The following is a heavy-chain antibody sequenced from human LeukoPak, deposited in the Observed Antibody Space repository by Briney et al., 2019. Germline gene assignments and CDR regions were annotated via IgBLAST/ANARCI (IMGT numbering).Heavy chain of an antibody. CDR2: IYYSGST. V-gene: IGHV4-59*08. CDR3: ARLRYYDYSFDP. Sequence: SETLSLTCTVSGGSISSYYLSWIRQPPGKGLEWIGYIYYSGSTHYNPSLKSRVTISVDTSKNQFSLKQSSVTAADTAVYYCARLRYYDYSFDPWGQGTLVTVSS. J-gene: IGHJ5*02. D-gene: IGHD3-16*01. CDR1: GGSISSYY.